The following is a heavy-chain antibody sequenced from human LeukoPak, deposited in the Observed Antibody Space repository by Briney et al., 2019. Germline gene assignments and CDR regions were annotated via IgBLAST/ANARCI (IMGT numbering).Heavy chain of an antibody. D-gene: IGHD1-26*01. CDR3: AREGSGSYYGFAYYFGY. CDR2: IYYSGST. J-gene: IGHJ4*02. CDR1: GGSISSYY. V-gene: IGHV4-59*01. Sequence: SETLSLTCTVSGGSISSYYWSWIRQPPGKGLEWIGYIYYSGSTNYNPSLKSRVTISVDTSKNQFSLKLSSVTAADTAVYYCAREGSGSYYGFAYYFGYWGQGTLVTVSS.